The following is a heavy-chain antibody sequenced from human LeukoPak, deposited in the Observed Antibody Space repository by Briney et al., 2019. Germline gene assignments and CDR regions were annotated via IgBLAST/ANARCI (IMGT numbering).Heavy chain of an antibody. V-gene: IGHV1-2*02. Sequence: ASVNVSCKASGYTFTVYYMHWVRQAPGQGLEWMGWINPNSGGTNYAQKFQGRVTMTRDTSISTAYMELSRLRSDDTAVYYCAREGRAATAAGTLFNWFDPWGQGTLVTVSS. CDR2: INPNSGGT. CDR3: AREGRAATAAGTLFNWFDP. J-gene: IGHJ5*02. CDR1: GYTFTVYY. D-gene: IGHD6-13*01.